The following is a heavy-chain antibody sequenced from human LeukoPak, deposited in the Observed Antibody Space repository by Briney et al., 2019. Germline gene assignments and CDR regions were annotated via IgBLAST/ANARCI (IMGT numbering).Heavy chain of an antibody. Sequence: TSETLSLTCTVSGGSISSYYWSWIRQPPGKGLEWIGYIYYSGSTNYNSSLKSRVTISVDTSKNQFSLKLSSVTAADTAVYYCARATRGHSSSGVHAFDIWGQGTMVTVSS. CDR2: IYYSGST. D-gene: IGHD6-6*01. CDR1: GGSISSYY. J-gene: IGHJ3*02. CDR3: ARATRGHSSSGVHAFDI. V-gene: IGHV4-59*01.